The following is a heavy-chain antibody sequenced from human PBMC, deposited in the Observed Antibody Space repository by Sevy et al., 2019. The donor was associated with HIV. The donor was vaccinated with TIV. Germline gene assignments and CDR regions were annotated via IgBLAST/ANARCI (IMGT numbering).Heavy chain of an antibody. V-gene: IGHV3-7*01. D-gene: IGHD1-26*01. CDR3: ARGVGLDC. CDR2: IRPDGSDK. J-gene: IGHJ4*02. Sequence: GGSLRLSCAASGFIFSSYSMNWVRQAPGKGLEWVANIRPDGSDKYYVDSVKGRFTISRDNAKNSLYLQMNSLRADDTAMYYCARGVGLDCWGQGALVTVSS. CDR1: GFIFSSYS.